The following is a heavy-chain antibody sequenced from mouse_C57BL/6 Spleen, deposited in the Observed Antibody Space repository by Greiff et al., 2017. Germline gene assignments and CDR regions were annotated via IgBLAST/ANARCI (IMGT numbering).Heavy chain of an antibody. Sequence: QVQLQQPGAELVRPGTSVKVSCKASGYAFTNYLIEWVKQRPGQGLEWIGVINPGRGGTNYNEKFKGKATLTADKSSSTAYMQLSSLTSEDSAVYFGARCHYDEDWYFEVWGTGTTVTVSS. V-gene: IGHV1-54*01. D-gene: IGHD2-4*01. CDR2: INPGRGGT. CDR1: GYAFTNYL. CDR3: ARCHYDEDWYFEV. J-gene: IGHJ1*03.